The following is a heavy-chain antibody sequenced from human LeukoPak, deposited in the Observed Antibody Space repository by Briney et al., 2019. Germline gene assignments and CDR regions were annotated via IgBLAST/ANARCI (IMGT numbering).Heavy chain of an antibody. Sequence: TGGSLRLSCAASGFTFSSYAMSWVRQSPGKGLEWVSTISSGGGGTHYADSVKGRFTISRDNSKNTLYLQMNSLRVEDTAIYYCAKDPPSSGTTFDYWGQGTLVTVSS. V-gene: IGHV3-23*01. J-gene: IGHJ4*02. CDR1: GFTFSSYA. CDR3: AKDPPSSGTTFDY. CDR2: ISSGGGGT. D-gene: IGHD1-1*01.